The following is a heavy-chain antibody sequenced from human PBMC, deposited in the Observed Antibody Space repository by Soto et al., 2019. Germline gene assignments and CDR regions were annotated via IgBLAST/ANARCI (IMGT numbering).Heavy chain of an antibody. CDR3: ARETLDDSSRYVYYDRPQTHFDY. V-gene: IGHV1-46*01. CDR1: GYTFTSYY. Sequence: ASVKVSCKASGYTFTSYYMHWVRQAPGQGLEWMGIINPSGGSTSYAQKFQGRVTMTRDTSTSTVYMELSSLRSEDTAVYYCARETLDDSSRYVYYDRPQTHFDYWGQGNLVTVSS. CDR2: INPSGGST. J-gene: IGHJ4*02. D-gene: IGHD3-22*01.